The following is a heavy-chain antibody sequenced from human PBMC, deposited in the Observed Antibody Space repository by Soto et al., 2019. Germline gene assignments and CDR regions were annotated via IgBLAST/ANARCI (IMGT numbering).Heavy chain of an antibody. CDR3: AKGPGSSGWYDGMDV. D-gene: IGHD6-19*01. V-gene: IGHV3-23*01. CDR2: ISGSGGST. Sequence: HPGGSLRLSCAASGFTFSSYAMSWVRQAPGKGLEWVSAISGSGGSTYYADSVKGRFTISRDNSKNTLYLQMNSLRAEDTAVYYCAKGPGSSGWYDGMDVWGQGTTGTAP. CDR1: GFTFSSYA. J-gene: IGHJ6*02.